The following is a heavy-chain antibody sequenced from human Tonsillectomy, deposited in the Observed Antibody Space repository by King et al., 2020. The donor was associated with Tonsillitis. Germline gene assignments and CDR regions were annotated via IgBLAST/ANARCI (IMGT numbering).Heavy chain of an antibody. CDR2: IYYSGNT. Sequence: QLQESGPGQVKPSQTLSLTCTVSGGSISSIDYYWSWIRQPPGKGLEWIGYIYYSGNTFYNPSLKSRVTMSVDTSTNQFSLKLSSVTAADTAVYYCARESTTYCGGDCYSGPLDYWGQGTLVTVSS. D-gene: IGHD2-21*02. J-gene: IGHJ4*02. CDR1: GGSISSIDYY. CDR3: ARESTTYCGGDCYSGPLDY. V-gene: IGHV4-30-4*01.